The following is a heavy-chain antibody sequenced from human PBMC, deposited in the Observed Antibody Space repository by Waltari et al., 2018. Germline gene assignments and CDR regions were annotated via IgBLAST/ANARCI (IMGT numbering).Heavy chain of an antibody. V-gene: IGHV3-11*01. Sequence: QVQLVESGGGLVNPGGSLRLSCAASGFSFSDYYMTWIRQAPGKGLEWMSYISSRDNIRYHADSVKGRFTISRDNAKNSLFLQMKSLRAEDTAVYYCARAREQNYDFWNGYSFYFDHWGQGALVTVSS. CDR2: ISSRDNIR. J-gene: IGHJ4*02. CDR3: ARAREQNYDFWNGYSFYFDH. D-gene: IGHD3-3*01. CDR1: GFSFSDYY.